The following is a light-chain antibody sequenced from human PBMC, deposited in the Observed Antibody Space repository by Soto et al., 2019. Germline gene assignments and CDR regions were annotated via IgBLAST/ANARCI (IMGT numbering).Light chain of an antibody. V-gene: IGKV1-5*01. CDR3: QHFKLYSWT. CDR2: DAS. J-gene: IGKJ2*02. Sequence: DIQMTQSPSTLSASVGDIVTTTCRASQSISSRWARYQQKPGKAPKVLIYDASSLESGVTTRFSGSRSGTEFTLTISSLKPDDRSAYYCQHFKLYSWTFGQGTKLEIK. CDR1: QSISSR.